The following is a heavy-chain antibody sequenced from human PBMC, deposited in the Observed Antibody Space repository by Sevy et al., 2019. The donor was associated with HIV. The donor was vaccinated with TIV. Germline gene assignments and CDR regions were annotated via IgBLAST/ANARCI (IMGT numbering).Heavy chain of an antibody. CDR3: VAANTWQDY. CDR1: GFTFSSYW. J-gene: IGHJ4*02. Sequence: GGSLRLSCAASGFTFSSYWMHWVRQAPGKGPVWVSADNSDGSSTNYADSVKGRFTMSRDSAKNTLYLQMNSLRAEDTGVYFCVAANTWQDYWGQGTLVTVSS. V-gene: IGHV3-74*01. D-gene: IGHD2-15*01. CDR2: DNSDGSST.